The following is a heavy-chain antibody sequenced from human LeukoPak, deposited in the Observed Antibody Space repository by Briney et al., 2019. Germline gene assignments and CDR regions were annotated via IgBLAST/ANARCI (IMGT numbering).Heavy chain of an antibody. Sequence: KPGGSLRLSCAASGFTFSNAWMSWVRQAPGNGLEWVGRIKSKTDGGTTDYAAPVKGRFTISRDDSKNTLYLQMNSLKTEDTAVYYCTTPRGYGDFYDAFDIWGQGTMVTVSS. D-gene: IGHD4-17*01. CDR1: GFTFSNAW. V-gene: IGHV3-15*01. J-gene: IGHJ3*02. CDR2: IKSKTDGGTT. CDR3: TTPRGYGDFYDAFDI.